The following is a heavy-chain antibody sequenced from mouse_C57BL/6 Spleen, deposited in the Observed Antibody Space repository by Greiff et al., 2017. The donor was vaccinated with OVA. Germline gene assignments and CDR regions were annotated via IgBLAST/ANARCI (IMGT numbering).Heavy chain of an antibody. CDR2: INPGSGGT. CDR3: ARMLLRFAY. CDR1: GYAFTNYL. J-gene: IGHJ3*01. V-gene: IGHV1-54*01. D-gene: IGHD2-3*01. Sequence: VQLVESGAELVRPGTSVKVSCKASGYAFTNYLIEWVKQRPGQGLEWIGVINPGSGGTNYNEKFKGKATLTADKSSSTAYMQLSSLTSEDSAVYFCARMLLRFAYWGQGTLVTVSA.